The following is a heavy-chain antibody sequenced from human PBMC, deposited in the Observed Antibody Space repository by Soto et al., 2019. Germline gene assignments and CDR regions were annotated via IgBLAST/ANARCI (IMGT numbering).Heavy chain of an antibody. D-gene: IGHD6-13*01. CDR2: INPNSGGT. V-gene: IGHV1-2*04. CDR3: ARGPVVAAGLNWFDP. Sequence: QVQLVQSGAEVKKPGASVKVSCKASGYTFTGYYMHWVRQAPGQGLEWMGWINPNSGGTNYAQKFQGWVTMTRDTSISTAYMELSRLRSDDTAVYYCARGPVVAAGLNWFDPWGQGTLVTVSS. J-gene: IGHJ5*02. CDR1: GYTFTGYY.